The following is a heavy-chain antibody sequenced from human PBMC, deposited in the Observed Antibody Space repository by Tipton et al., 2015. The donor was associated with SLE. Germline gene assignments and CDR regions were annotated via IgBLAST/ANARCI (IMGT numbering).Heavy chain of an antibody. CDR3: ARADTSRGAFDV. CDR1: GFVFGDYA. V-gene: IGHV3-49*04. J-gene: IGHJ3*01. CDR2: IRINSYGGSK. Sequence: SLRLSCNASGFVFGDYAMAWVRQGPGKVLEWISFIRINSYGGSKEYAESVRGRFTISRDDSKGIAYLQMSSLKSDETALYYCARADTSRGAFDVWGQGTMVTVSS.